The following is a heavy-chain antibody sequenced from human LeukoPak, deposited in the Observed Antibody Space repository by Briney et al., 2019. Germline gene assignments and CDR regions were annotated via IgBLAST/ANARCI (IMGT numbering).Heavy chain of an antibody. Sequence: GGSLRLSCAGSGFTFSSYWMTWVRQAPGKGLEGVANIKQGGSEKYYVDSAKGRFTISRDNAKNSLYLQMSSLRAEDTAVYYCVREARESGGFDYWGQGTLVTVSS. CDR2: IKQGGSEK. CDR1: GFTFSSYW. V-gene: IGHV3-7*01. D-gene: IGHD5-24*01. J-gene: IGHJ4*02. CDR3: VREARESGGFDY.